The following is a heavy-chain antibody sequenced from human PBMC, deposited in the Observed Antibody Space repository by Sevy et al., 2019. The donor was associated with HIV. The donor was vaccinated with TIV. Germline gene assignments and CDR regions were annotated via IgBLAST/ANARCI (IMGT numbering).Heavy chain of an antibody. CDR1: GFPFNDHA. D-gene: IGHD2-21*01. V-gene: IGHV3-9*01. J-gene: IGHJ6*02. CDR3: AKDINRGCDGVNCYSYYYYFYGLDV. CDR2: VSWNSRYI. Sequence: GGSLRLSCAASGFPFNDHAMHWVRQVPGKGLEWVSGVSWNSRYIGYADSVKGRFTISRDNARHFLDLEMNSLRPEDTDHYYCAKDINRGCDGVNCYSYYYYFYGLDVWGQGTTVTVSS.